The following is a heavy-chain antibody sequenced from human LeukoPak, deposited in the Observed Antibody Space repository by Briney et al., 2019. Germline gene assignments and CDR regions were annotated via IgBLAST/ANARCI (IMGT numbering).Heavy chain of an antibody. V-gene: IGHV4-59*01. CDR3: ARDRDFWSGSYYYGMDV. Sequence: SETLSLTCTVSGDSISSYYWSWTRQPPGKGLEWIGYIYYSGSTNYNPSLKSRVTISVDTSKNQFSLKLSSVTAADTAVYYCARDRDFWSGSYYYGMDVWGQGTTVTVSS. D-gene: IGHD3-3*01. CDR1: GDSISSYY. CDR2: IYYSGST. J-gene: IGHJ6*02.